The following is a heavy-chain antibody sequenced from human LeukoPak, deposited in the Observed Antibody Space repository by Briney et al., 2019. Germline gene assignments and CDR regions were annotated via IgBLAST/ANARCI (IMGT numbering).Heavy chain of an antibody. CDR1: GYTFTSYA. CDR3: ARAGGSITMVRGVRYYFDY. Sequence: ASVKVSCKASGYTFTSYAMHWVRQAPGQRLEWMGWINAGNGNTKYSQKFQGRVTITRDTSASTAYMELSSLRSEDTAVYYCARAGGSITMVRGVRYYFDYWGQGTLVTVSS. V-gene: IGHV1-3*01. CDR2: INAGNGNT. D-gene: IGHD3-10*01. J-gene: IGHJ4*02.